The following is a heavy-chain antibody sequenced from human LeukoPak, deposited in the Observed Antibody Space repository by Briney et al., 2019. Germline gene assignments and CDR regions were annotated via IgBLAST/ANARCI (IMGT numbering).Heavy chain of an antibody. V-gene: IGHV2-70*18. Sequence: TLSLTCTVSGGSISSGDYYWSWIRQPPGKALEWLALIDWDDDKFYRTSLKTRLTISKDTSRNQVVLTLTNMDPVDTATYYCARTISGSYSNWFDSWGQGTLVTVPS. D-gene: IGHD1-26*01. CDR1: GGSISSGDYY. J-gene: IGHJ5*01. CDR2: IDWDDDK. CDR3: ARTISGSYSNWFDS.